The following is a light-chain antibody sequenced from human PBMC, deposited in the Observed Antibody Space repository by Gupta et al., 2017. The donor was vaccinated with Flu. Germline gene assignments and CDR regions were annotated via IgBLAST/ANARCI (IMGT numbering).Light chain of an antibody. CDR1: SSDVGGYNY. J-gene: IGLJ2*01. CDR3: SSYKSSSTPVV. Sequence: QSALTQPASVSGSPGQSITISCTGTSSDVGGYNYVSWYQQHPGKAPKLMMYEVSNRPSGVSNRFSGSKSGNTASLTIYGLQAEDETDYYCSSYKSSSTPVVFGGGTKLTVL. V-gene: IGLV2-14*01. CDR2: EVS.